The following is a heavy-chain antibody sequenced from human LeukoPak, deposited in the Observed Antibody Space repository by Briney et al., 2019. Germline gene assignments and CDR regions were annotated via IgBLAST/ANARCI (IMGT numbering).Heavy chain of an antibody. CDR3: AKDNYDYGDYDGGDY. V-gene: IGHV3-30*02. CDR2: IRYDGSNK. CDR1: GFTFSGYS. J-gene: IGHJ4*02. Sequence: GGSLRLSCAASGFTFSGYSIHWVRQAPGKGLEWVAFIRYDGSNKYYADSVKGRFTISRDNSKNTLYLQMNSLRAEDTAVYYCAKDNYDYGDYDGGDYWGQGTLVTVSS. D-gene: IGHD4-17*01.